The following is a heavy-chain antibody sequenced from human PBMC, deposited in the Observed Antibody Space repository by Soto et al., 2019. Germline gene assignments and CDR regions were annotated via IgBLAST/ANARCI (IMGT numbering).Heavy chain of an antibody. V-gene: IGHV3-7*01. Sequence: WGSLGICCASSGFTFSNYWMSWVRQAPGKGLEWVANIKQDGSEKNYKDSVKGRLTISRDNAKNSLSLQMNSLRAEDTAVYYCARRAKTSAGYFDIWGRGTLVTVSS. D-gene: IGHD1-26*01. CDR2: IKQDGSEK. CDR1: GFTFSNYW. J-gene: IGHJ2*01. CDR3: ARRAKTSAGYFDI.